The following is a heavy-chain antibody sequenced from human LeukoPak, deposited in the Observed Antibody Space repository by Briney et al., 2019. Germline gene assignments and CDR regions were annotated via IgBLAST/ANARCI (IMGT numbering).Heavy chain of an antibody. CDR2: IYHSGST. J-gene: IGHJ4*02. V-gene: IGHV4-4*02. CDR1: SGSISSSNW. D-gene: IGHD3-10*01. Sequence: SGTLSLTCAVSSGSISSSNWWSWVRQPPGKGLEWIGEIYHSGSTNYNPSLKSRVTISVDKSKNQFSLKLSSVTAADTAVYYCARNYYGSGSYYHLAYWGQGTLVTVSS. CDR3: ARNYYGSGSYYHLAY.